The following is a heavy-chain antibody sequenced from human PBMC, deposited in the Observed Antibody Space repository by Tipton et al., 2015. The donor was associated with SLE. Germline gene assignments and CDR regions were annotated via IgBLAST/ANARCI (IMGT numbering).Heavy chain of an antibody. D-gene: IGHD3-16*02. CDR3: AGELSPIYGMDV. Sequence: SLRLSCAASGFTFDDYAMHWVRQAPGKGLEWVAVISYDGSNKYYADSVKGRFTISRDNSKNTLYLQMNSLRAEDTAVYYCAGELSPIYGMDVWGQGTTVTVSS. V-gene: IGHV3-30*04. J-gene: IGHJ6*02. CDR2: ISYDGSNK. CDR1: GFTFDDYA.